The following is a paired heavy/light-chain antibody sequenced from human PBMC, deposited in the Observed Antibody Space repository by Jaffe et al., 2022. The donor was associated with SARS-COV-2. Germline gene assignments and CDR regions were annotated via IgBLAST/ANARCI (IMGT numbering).Light chain of an antibody. CDR3: TQALQTQIT. Sequence: DIVMTQSPLSLPVTPGEAASISCRSSQSLLHSNGNNYLDWYVQKPGQSPQLLIYLVSNRASGVPDRFSGSGSGTDFTLKISRVEAEDVGVYYCTQALQTQITFGQGTRLEIK. V-gene: IGKV2-28*01. J-gene: IGKJ5*01. CDR1: QSLLHSNGNNY. CDR2: LVS.
Heavy chain of an antibody. CDR2: INEDGSNT. Sequence: EVQLVESGGGLVQPGGSLRLSCAASGFTFSRYWMHWVRQVPGKGLLWVSRINEDGSNTDYAGSVKGRFTISRDNAESTLYLQMTSLRAEDTAVYYCVRLDSGWYLDYWGQGALVTVSS. CDR1: GFTFSRYW. J-gene: IGHJ4*02. CDR3: VRLDSGWYLDY. D-gene: IGHD6-19*01. V-gene: IGHV3-74*01.